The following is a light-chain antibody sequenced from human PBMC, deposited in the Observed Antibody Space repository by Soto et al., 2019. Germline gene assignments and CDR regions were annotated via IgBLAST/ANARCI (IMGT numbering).Light chain of an antibody. CDR2: GAS. Sequence: EIVLTQSPGTLSLSPGERATLSCRASQGVSSSYLAWYQQKPGQAPRLVIHGASSRATGIPDRCSGSGSGTDFTLTISRLEPEDFAVYYCQQYLNPRTFGQGTKIDIK. V-gene: IGKV3-20*01. J-gene: IGKJ1*01. CDR1: QGVSSSY. CDR3: QQYLNPRT.